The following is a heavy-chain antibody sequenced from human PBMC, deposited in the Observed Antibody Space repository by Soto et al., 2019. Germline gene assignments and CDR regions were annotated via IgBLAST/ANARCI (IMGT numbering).Heavy chain of an antibody. CDR2: IYYSAST. J-gene: IGHJ2*01. Sequence: QVQLQESGPGLVKPSETLSLTCTVSGGSVSSGSYYWSWIRQPPGKGLEWLGYIYYSASTSYNPSLKSRVTISVDTSKNQFSLKLSSVTAADTAVYYCARDRGGIHCGGDCSGWYFDLWGRGTLVTVSS. CDR1: GGSVSSGSYY. CDR3: ARDRGGIHCGGDCSGWYFDL. V-gene: IGHV4-61*01. D-gene: IGHD2-21*02.